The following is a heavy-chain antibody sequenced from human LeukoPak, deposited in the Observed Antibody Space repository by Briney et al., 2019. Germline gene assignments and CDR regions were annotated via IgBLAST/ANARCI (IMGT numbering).Heavy chain of an antibody. J-gene: IGHJ4*02. D-gene: IGHD2-15*01. CDR2: ISGSGGST. Sequence: GGSLRLSCAASGFTFSSYEMNWVRQAPGKGLEWVSAISGSGGSTYYADSVKGRFTISRDNSKNTLYLQMNSLRAEDTAVYYCAKGKEVRLLPTYIDYWGQGTLVTVSS. V-gene: IGHV3-23*01. CDR3: AKGKEVRLLPTYIDY. CDR1: GFTFSSYE.